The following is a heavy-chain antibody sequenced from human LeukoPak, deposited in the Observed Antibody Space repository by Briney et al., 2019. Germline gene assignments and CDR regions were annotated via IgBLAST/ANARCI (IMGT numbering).Heavy chain of an antibody. CDR3: ARWWGFDP. Sequence: KSSETLSLTCAVYNGSFNEYYWSWIRQSPGKGLEWIGEINHGGRTNYNPSLKSRVTISVDTSKNQFSLRLSSVTAADTAVYYCARWWGFDPWGQGTLVTVSS. CDR2: INHGGRT. D-gene: IGHD2-15*01. V-gene: IGHV4-34*01. J-gene: IGHJ5*02. CDR1: NGSFNEYY.